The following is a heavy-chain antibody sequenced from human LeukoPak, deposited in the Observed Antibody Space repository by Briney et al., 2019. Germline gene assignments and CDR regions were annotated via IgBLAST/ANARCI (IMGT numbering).Heavy chain of an antibody. J-gene: IGHJ4*02. D-gene: IGHD6-13*01. V-gene: IGHV4-34*01. CDR3: ARGIRRIAAAGSRFDY. Sequence: SETLSLTCAVYGGSFSGYYWSWIRQPPGKGLEWIGEINHSGSTNYSPSLKSRVTISVDTSKNQFSLKLSSVTAADTAVYYCARGIRRIAAAGSRFDYWGQGTLVTVSS. CDR2: INHSGST. CDR1: GGSFSGYY.